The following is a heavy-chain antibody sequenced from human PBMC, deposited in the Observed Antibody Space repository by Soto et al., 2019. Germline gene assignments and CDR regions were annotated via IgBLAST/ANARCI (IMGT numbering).Heavy chain of an antibody. J-gene: IGHJ6*02. V-gene: IGHV4-31*03. CDR3: ALNSQKPYHHYGMDV. Sequence: SETLSLTCTVSGGSISSGGYYWSWIRQHPGKGLEWIGYIYYSGSTYYNPSLKSRVTISVDTSKSQFSLKLSSVTAADTAVYYCALNSQKPYHHYGMDVWGQGTTVTVS. D-gene: IGHD5-18*01. CDR1: GGSISSGGYY. CDR2: IYYSGST.